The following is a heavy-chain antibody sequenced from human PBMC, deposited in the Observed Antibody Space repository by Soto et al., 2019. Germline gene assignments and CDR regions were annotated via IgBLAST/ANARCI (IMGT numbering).Heavy chain of an antibody. CDR3: ARDLGTGTDY. Sequence: SETLSLTCAFSCDSISSSNWWSWVRQAPGKGLEWIGEIYHSGATTYNPSLKSRATISVDPSNNHFSLKLTSVTAADTAVYFCARDLGTGTDYWGQGTLVTVSS. D-gene: IGHD1-1*01. J-gene: IGHJ4*02. V-gene: IGHV4-4*02. CDR2: IYHSGAT. CDR1: CDSISSSNW.